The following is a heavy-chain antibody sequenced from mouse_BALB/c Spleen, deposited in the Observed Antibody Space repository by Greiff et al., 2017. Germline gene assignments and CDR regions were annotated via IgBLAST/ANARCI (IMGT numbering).Heavy chain of an antibody. CDR1: GFNIKDTY. J-gene: IGHJ2*01. CDR2: IDPANGNT. V-gene: IGHV14-3*02. D-gene: IGHD2-1*01. CDR3: ARVHYGNSVDY. Sequence: EVKLQESGAELVKPGASVKLSCTASGFNIKDTYMHWVKQRPEQGLEWIGRIDPANGNTKYDPKFQGKATITADTSSNTAYLQLSSLTSEDTAVYYCARVHYGNSVDYWGQGTTLTVSA.